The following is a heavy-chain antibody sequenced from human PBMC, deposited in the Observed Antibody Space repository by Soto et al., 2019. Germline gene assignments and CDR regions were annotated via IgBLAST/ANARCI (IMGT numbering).Heavy chain of an antibody. CDR2: ISGSGGST. CDR1: GFTFSSYA. CDR3: AKGFSPGPRFGVVNIFDY. V-gene: IGHV3-23*01. Sequence: HPGGSLRLSCAASGFTFSSYAMSWVRQAPGKGLEWVSAISGSGGSTYYADSVKGRFTISRDNSKNTLYLQMNSLRAEDTAVYYCAKGFSPGPRFGVVNIFDYWGQGTLVTVSS. J-gene: IGHJ4*02. D-gene: IGHD3-3*01.